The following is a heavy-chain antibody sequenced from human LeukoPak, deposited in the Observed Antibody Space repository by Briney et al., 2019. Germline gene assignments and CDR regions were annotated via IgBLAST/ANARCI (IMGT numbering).Heavy chain of an antibody. Sequence: ASVKVSCKASGYTFTSYAMNWVRQAPGQGLEWLGWININTGNPTYAQGFTGRFVFSLYTSVSTAYLQISSLKAEDTAVYYCARHIVGYKALWYFDYWGQGTLVTVSS. CDR2: ININTGNP. CDR1: GYTFTSYA. J-gene: IGHJ4*02. CDR3: ARHIVGYKALWYFDY. V-gene: IGHV7-4-1*02. D-gene: IGHD1-26*01.